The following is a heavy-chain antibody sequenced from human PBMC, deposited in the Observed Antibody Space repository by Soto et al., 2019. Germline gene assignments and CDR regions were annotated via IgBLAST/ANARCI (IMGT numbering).Heavy chain of an antibody. Sequence: EAHLVESGGGLVQPGRSLRLSCVASGFTFDDYAIHWVRQAPGKGLEWVSGISWNGAATGYADSVKGRFTISRDNAKNSLYLQMSSLRTEDTAIYYCANLPLYGSGFDCWGQGTLATVSS. J-gene: IGHJ4*02. CDR3: ANLPLYGSGFDC. D-gene: IGHD3-10*01. CDR2: ISWNGAAT. CDR1: GFTFDDYA. V-gene: IGHV3-9*01.